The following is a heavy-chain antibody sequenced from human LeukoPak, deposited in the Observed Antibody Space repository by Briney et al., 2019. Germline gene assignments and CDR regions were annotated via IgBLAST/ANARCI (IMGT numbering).Heavy chain of an antibody. CDR3: AKFGSSGLQGY. J-gene: IGHJ4*02. D-gene: IGHD6-6*01. CDR2: IRNDGNNI. V-gene: IGHV3-30*02. Sequence: GGSLRLSCAASGFSFSSYGMHWVRQAPGKGLEWVAFIRNDGNNIRYADSVKGRFTISRDNSKDTLYLQMNSLKSENTAVYYCAKFGSSGLQGYWGQGTLVTVSS. CDR1: GFSFSSYG.